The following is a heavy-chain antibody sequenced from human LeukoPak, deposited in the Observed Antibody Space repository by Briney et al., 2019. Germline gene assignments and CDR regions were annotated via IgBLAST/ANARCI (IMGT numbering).Heavy chain of an antibody. Sequence: SETLPLTCTVSGGSISSSSYYWGWIRQPPGKGLEWIGSIYYSGSTYYNPSLKSRVTISVDTSKSQFSLKLSSVTAADTAVYYCARQDTAMVIRGFDYWGQGTLVTVSS. CDR2: IYYSGST. CDR1: GGSISSSSYY. CDR3: ARQDTAMVIRGFDY. J-gene: IGHJ4*02. D-gene: IGHD5-18*01. V-gene: IGHV4-39*01.